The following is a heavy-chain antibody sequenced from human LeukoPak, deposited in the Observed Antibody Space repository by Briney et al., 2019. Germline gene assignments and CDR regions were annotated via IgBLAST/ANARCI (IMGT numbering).Heavy chain of an antibody. CDR3: SKDWTAVATEQRGYYMDV. CDR1: GFTFSNYG. D-gene: IGHD5-12*01. CDR2: ILSDGSKG. V-gene: IGHV3-30*02. Sequence: GGSLRLSCAASGFTFSNYGMHWVRQAPGKGLEWVAVILSDGSKGFYTDSVKGRFTISRDNSKNTLYLHMNSLRTEDTAVYYCSKDWTAVATEQRGYYMDVWGKGTTVTVSS. J-gene: IGHJ6*03.